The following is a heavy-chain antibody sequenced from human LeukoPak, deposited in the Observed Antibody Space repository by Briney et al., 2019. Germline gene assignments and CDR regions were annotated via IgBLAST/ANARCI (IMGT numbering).Heavy chain of an antibody. CDR2: IYPGDSDT. V-gene: IGHV5-51*01. Sequence: GESLKISCKGSGYSFTSYWIGWVRQMPGKGLEWMGIIYPGDSDTRYSPSFQGQVTISADKSISTAYLQWSSLKASDTAMYYCARQVTTVKDSHYYGMDVWGQGTTVTVSS. CDR1: GYSFTSYW. D-gene: IGHD4-17*01. J-gene: IGHJ6*02. CDR3: ARQVTTVKDSHYYGMDV.